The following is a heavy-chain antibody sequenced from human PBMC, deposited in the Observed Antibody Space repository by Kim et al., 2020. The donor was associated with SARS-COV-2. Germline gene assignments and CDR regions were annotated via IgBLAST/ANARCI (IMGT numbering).Heavy chain of an antibody. CDR1: GGSFSGYY. CDR3: AKSYAEKGYYYGMDV. V-gene: IGHV4-34*01. Sequence: SETLSLTCAVYGGSFSGYYWSWIRQPPGKGLEWIGEINHSGSTNYNPSLKSRVTISVDTSKNQFSLKLSSVTAADTAVYYCAKSYAEKGYYYGMDVWGQGTTVTVSS. D-gene: IGHD2-2*01. CDR2: INHSGST. J-gene: IGHJ6*02.